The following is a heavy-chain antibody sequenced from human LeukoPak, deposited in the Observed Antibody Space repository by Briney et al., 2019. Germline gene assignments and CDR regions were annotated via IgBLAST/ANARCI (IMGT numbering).Heavy chain of an antibody. J-gene: IGHJ4*02. CDR1: GFTFSNAW. D-gene: IGHD6-19*01. Sequence: GGSLRLSCAASGFTFSNAWMSWVRQAPGKGLEWVGRIKSKTDGGTTDYAAPVKGRFTISRDDSKNTLYLQMNSLKTEDTAVYYCTADSIGWSFDYWGQGTLVTVSS. CDR3: TADSIGWSFDY. CDR2: IKSKTDGGTT. V-gene: IGHV3-15*01.